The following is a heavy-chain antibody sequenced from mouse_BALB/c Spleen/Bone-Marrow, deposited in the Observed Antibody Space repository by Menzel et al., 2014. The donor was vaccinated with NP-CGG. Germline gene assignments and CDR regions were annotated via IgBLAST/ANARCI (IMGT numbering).Heavy chain of an antibody. CDR2: ISYSGNT. J-gene: IGHJ2*01. Sequence: VHVKQSGPSLAKPSQTLSLTCSVTGDSITSGYWNWIRKFPGNKLEYMGYISYSGNTYYNPSLKSRISITRDTSKNQYYLQLNSVTTEDTATYYCATYDGYCFDYWGQGTTLTVSS. D-gene: IGHD2-3*01. V-gene: IGHV3-8*02. CDR3: ATYDGYCFDY. CDR1: GDSITSGY.